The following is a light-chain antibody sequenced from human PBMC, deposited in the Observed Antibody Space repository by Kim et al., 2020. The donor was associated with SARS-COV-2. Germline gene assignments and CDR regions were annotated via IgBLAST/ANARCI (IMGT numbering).Light chain of an antibody. CDR1: QSLSSRY. J-gene: IGKJ4*01. Sequence: SPGERPTLSCRASQSLSSRYLAWYQQRPGQAPRLLIYGASFRATGISDRFSGGGSGTDFTLTISRLEPEDFAVYYCQQCGHSPLTFGGGTKVDIK. CDR3: QQCGHSPLT. V-gene: IGKV3-20*01. CDR2: GAS.